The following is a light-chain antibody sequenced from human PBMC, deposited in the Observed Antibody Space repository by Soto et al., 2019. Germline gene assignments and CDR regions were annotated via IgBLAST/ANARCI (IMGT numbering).Light chain of an antibody. V-gene: IGKV3-20*01. CDR1: QSVSSSY. Sequence: IVLTQSPGTLPLSPGERATLSCRASQSVSSSYLAWYQQKPGQAPRLLIYDASSRATGIPDRFSGSGSGTDFTLTISRLEPEDFAVYYCQQYGSSPRTFGQGTKVEIK. CDR3: QQYGSSPRT. J-gene: IGKJ1*01. CDR2: DAS.